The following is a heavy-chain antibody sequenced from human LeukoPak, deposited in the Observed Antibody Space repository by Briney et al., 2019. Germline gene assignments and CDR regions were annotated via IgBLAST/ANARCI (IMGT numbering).Heavy chain of an antibody. CDR1: EYSFTNYW. D-gene: IGHD3-10*01. J-gene: IGHJ6*03. Sequence: GESLKISCKGSEYSFTNYWIGWVRQMPGKGLEWMGIIYPGDSDTRYSPSFQGQVTISADKSISSAYLQWSSLKASDTAMYYCARSQEKHYYGSGSSYMDVWGKGTTVTVSS. CDR2: IYPGDSDT. V-gene: IGHV5-51*01. CDR3: ARSQEKHYYGSGSSYMDV.